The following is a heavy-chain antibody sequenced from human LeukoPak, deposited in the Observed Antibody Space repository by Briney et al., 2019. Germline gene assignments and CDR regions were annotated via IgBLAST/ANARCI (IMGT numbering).Heavy chain of an antibody. V-gene: IGHV4-34*01. D-gene: IGHD3-10*01. J-gene: IGHJ5*02. CDR1: GGSFSGYY. CDR2: INHSGST. Sequence: SETLSLTCAVYGGSFSGYYWSWIRQPPGKGLEWIGEINHSGSTNYNPSLKSRVTISIDTSKNQFSLKLSSVTAADTAVYYCARVDYYPSGTYINWFDPWGQGTQVTVSS. CDR3: ARVDYYPSGTYINWFDP.